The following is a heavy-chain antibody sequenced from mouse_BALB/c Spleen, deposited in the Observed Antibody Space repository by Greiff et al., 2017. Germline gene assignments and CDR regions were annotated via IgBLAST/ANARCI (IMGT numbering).Heavy chain of an antibody. CDR2: ISSGGSI. V-gene: IGHV5-6-5*01. CDR1: GFTFSSYA. Sequence: EVKLVESGGGLVKPGGSLKLSCAASGFTFSSYAMSWVRQTPEKRLEWVASISSGGSIYYPDSVKGRFTISRDNARNILYLQMSRMRSEDTAMYYCARAYYRYDGYAMDYWGQGTSVTVSS. CDR3: ARAYYRYDGYAMDY. D-gene: IGHD2-14*01. J-gene: IGHJ4*01.